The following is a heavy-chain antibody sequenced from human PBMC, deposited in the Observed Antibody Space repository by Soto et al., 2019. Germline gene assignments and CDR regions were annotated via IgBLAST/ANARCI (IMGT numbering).Heavy chain of an antibody. V-gene: IGHV4-61*01. CDR1: GGSVSSNNYY. Sequence: SETLSLTCIVSGGSVSSNNYYWSWIRQPPGRGLEWIGYVYYSGSANYNPSLESRVTISVDTSKNQFSLKVNSVTAADTAVYYCSLAGSSWPYFFDYWGQGSLVTVSS. CDR3: SLAGSSWPYFFDY. J-gene: IGHJ4*02. D-gene: IGHD6-13*01. CDR2: VYYSGSA.